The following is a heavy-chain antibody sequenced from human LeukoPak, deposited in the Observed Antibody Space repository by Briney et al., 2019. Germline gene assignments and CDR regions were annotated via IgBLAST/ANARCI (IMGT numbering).Heavy chain of an antibody. Sequence: PWETLSLTCAVYGGSFSGYYWSWIRQPPGKGLEWIGEINHSGSTNYNPSPKSRVTLSVDASKYPLSLKLSRVIAAGTAGYSWARARTYYCDSSGYGWFDPWGQGTLVTVYS. V-gene: IGHV4-34*01. CDR3: ARARTYYCDSSGYGWFDP. CDR1: GGSFSGYY. J-gene: IGHJ5*02. D-gene: IGHD3-22*01. CDR2: INHSGST.